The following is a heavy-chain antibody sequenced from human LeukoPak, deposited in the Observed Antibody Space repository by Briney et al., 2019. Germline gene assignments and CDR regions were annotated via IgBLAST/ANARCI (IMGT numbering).Heavy chain of an antibody. CDR1: GFTFTSYA. V-gene: IGHV3-23*01. CDR3: AKRGYSSGWQFDY. D-gene: IGHD6-19*01. Sequence: GGSLRPSCAASGFTFTSYAMSWVRQAPGKGLEWVALISGSGGSTYYADSVKGRFIISRDNSKNTLSLQMNSLRAEDTAVYYCAKRGYSSGWQFDYWGQGTLVTVSS. CDR2: ISGSGGST. J-gene: IGHJ4*02.